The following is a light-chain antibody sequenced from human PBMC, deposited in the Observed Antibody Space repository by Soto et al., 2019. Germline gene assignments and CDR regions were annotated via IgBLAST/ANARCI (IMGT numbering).Light chain of an antibody. CDR1: SSNIGSNY. CDR2: RNN. CDR3: AAWDDSLSDLV. V-gene: IGLV1-47*01. J-gene: IGLJ2*01. Sequence: QSVLTQPPSASGTPGQRVTISCSGSSSNIGSNYVYWYQQLPGTAPKLLIYRNNQRPSGVPDRFSGSKSGTSASLAISGLRSEDDADYYCAAWDDSLSDLVFGGGTKVTVL.